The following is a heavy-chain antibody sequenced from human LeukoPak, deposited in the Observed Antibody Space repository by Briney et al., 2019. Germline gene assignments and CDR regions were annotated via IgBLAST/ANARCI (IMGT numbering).Heavy chain of an antibody. CDR2: INHSGST. V-gene: IGHV4-34*01. J-gene: IGHJ4*02. CDR3: ARGRLHYDSSGYYSGFDY. Sequence: SETLSLTCAVYGGSFSGYYWSWIRQPPGKGLEWIGEINHSGSTNYNPSLKSRVTISVDTSKNQFSLKLSSVTAADTAVYYCARGRLHYDSSGYYSGFDYWGQGTLVTVSS. CDR1: GGSFSGYY. D-gene: IGHD3-22*01.